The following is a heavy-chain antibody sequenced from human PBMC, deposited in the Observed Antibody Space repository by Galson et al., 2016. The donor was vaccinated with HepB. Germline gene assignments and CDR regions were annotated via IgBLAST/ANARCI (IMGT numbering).Heavy chain of an antibody. CDR2: ISYDGSKT. CDR3: AKDEFLEGDYYYYGMDV. D-gene: IGHD1-1*01. CDR1: GFTFSSYG. Sequence: SLRLSCAASGFTFSSYGMYWVRQAPGKGLEWVGVISYDGSKTYYADSVKGRFTISRDNSKNTLYLQMSSLRAEDTAVYYCAKDEFLEGDYYYYGMDVWGQGTTVTVSS. J-gene: IGHJ6*02. V-gene: IGHV3-30*18.